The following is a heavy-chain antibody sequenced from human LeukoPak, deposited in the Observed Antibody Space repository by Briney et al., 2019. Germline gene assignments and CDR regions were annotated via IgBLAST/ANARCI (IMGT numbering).Heavy chain of an antibody. Sequence: ASVKVSCKASGYTFTSYYMHWVRQAPGQGLEWMGIINPSGGSTNYAQKFQGRVTMTRDMSTETVYMELSSLRSEDTAVYYCARDQGCSSTSCFIDYWGQGTLVTVSS. CDR3: ARDQGCSSTSCFIDY. D-gene: IGHD2-2*01. J-gene: IGHJ4*02. CDR2: INPSGGST. CDR1: GYTFTSYY. V-gene: IGHV1-46*01.